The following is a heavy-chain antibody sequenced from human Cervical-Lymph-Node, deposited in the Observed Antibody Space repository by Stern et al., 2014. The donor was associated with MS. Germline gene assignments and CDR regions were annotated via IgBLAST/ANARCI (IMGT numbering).Heavy chain of an antibody. CDR2: IYYSGST. Sequence: QVQLVESGPGLVKPSETLSLTCTVSGGSIRSYYWSWIRQPPGKGLEWIGYIYYSGSTNYNPSLKSRVTISVDTSKNQFSLKLSSVTAADTAVYYCARGFGYSRSWYAYWGQGILVTVSS. CDR3: ARGFGYSRSWYAY. CDR1: GGSIRSYY. J-gene: IGHJ4*02. V-gene: IGHV4-59*01. D-gene: IGHD6-13*01.